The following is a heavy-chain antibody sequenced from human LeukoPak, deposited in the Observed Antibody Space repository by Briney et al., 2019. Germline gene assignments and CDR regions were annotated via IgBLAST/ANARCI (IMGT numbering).Heavy chain of an antibody. J-gene: IGHJ6*02. D-gene: IGHD2-2*01. CDR1: GFTFSSYA. CDR3: ARDPYSSTSCVGCMDV. Sequence: PGRSLRLSCAASGFTFSSYAMHWVRQAPGKGLEWVAVISYEGNNKYYADSVKGRFTISRDNSKNTLYLQMGSLRAEDMAVYYCARDPYSSTSCVGCMDVWGQGTTVTVSS. CDR2: ISYEGNNK. V-gene: IGHV3-30*14.